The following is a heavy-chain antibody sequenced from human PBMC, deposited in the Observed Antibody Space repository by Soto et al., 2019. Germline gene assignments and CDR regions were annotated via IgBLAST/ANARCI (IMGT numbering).Heavy chain of an antibody. D-gene: IGHD2-2*01. CDR3: AREYCSSTSCLNWFDP. J-gene: IGHJ5*02. CDR2: IYYSGST. CDR1: GGSIRSYY. V-gene: IGHV4-59*01. Sequence: SETLSLTCTVSGGSIRSYYWSWIRQPPGKGLEWIGYIYYSGSTNYNPSLKSRVTISVDTSKNQFSLKLSSVTAADTAVYYCAREYCSSTSCLNWFDPWGQGTLVTVSS.